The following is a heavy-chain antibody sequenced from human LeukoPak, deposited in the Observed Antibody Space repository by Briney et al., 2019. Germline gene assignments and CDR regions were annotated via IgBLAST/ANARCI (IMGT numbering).Heavy chain of an antibody. CDR1: GFAFSSYG. J-gene: IGHJ5*01. CDR3: AKARGSSWYEFDC. CDR2: ISNSGGSL. D-gene: IGHD6-13*01. Sequence: PGGSLRLSCAASGFAFSSYGMIWVRQAPGKGLEWVSAISNSGGSLYHADSVKGRFTISRDNFKNTLYLQMNSLRAEDTALYYCAKARGSSWYEFDCWGQGTLVTVSP. V-gene: IGHV3-23*01.